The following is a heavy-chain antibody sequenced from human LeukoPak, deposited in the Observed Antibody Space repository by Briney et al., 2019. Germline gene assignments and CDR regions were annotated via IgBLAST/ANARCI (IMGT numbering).Heavy chain of an antibody. CDR2: IKSKTDGGTT. CDR3: TTGLYYFDY. V-gene: IGHV3-15*01. CDR1: GFTFSNAW. J-gene: IGHJ4*02. Sequence: GGSQRLSCAASGFTFSNAWMSWVRQAPGKGLERVGRIKSKTDGGTTDYAAPVKGRSTISRDDSKNTLYLQMNSLKTEDTAVYYCTTGLYYFDYWGQGILVTVSS.